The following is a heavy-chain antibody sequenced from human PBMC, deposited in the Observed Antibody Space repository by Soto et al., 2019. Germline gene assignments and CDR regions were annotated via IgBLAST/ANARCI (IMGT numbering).Heavy chain of an antibody. Sequence: LSLTCAVSGGSFTSNNWWTWVRQPPGQGLEWIGEIYRTGSTNYNLSLKSRVTISLDKSENQFSLKVTSLTAADTAVYYCASRDPGTSVDYWGQGTLVTVSS. CDR3: ASRDPGTSVDY. D-gene: IGHD1-7*01. J-gene: IGHJ4*02. V-gene: IGHV4-4*02. CDR1: GGSFTSNNW. CDR2: IYRTGST.